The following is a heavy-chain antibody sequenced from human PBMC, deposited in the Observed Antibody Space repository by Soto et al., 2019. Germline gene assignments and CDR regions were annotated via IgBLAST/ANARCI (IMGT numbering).Heavy chain of an antibody. D-gene: IGHD2-15*01. Sequence: GGSLRLSCAASGFTFSSYAMHWVRQAPGKGLEWVAVISYDGSNKYYADSVKGRFTISRDNSKNTLYLQMNSLRAEDTAVYYCARGSVDIVVVVAAQLTAFNYWGQGTLVTVSS. V-gene: IGHV3-30-3*01. CDR3: ARGSVDIVVVVAAQLTAFNY. CDR2: ISYDGSNK. CDR1: GFTFSSYA. J-gene: IGHJ4*02.